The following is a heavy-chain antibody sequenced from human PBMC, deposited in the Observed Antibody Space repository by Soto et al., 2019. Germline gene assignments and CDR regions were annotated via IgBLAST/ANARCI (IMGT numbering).Heavy chain of an antibody. CDR3: AREGPYSSGWYSVGLNYYYGMDV. J-gene: IGHJ6*02. V-gene: IGHV3-30-3*01. Sequence: GGSLRLSCAASGFTFSSYAMHWVRQAPGKGLEWVAVISYDGSNKYYADSAKGRFTISRDNSKNTLYLQMNSLRAEDTAVYYCAREGPYSSGWYSVGLNYYYGMDVWGQGTTVTVSS. CDR1: GFTFSSYA. D-gene: IGHD6-19*01. CDR2: ISYDGSNK.